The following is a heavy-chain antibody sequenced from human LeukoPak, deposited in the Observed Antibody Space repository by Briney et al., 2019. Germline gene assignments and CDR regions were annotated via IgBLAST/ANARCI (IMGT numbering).Heavy chain of an antibody. CDR3: ARSGWIGELYFDY. J-gene: IGHJ4*02. CDR2: IWYDGSNK. D-gene: IGHD3-10*01. Sequence: PGRSLRLSCAASGFTFSSYGIHWVRQAPGKGLGWVAVIWYDGSNKYYADSVKGRFTISRDNSKNTLYLQMNSLRAEDTAVYYCARSGWIGELYFDYWGQGTLVTVSS. V-gene: IGHV3-33*01. CDR1: GFTFSSYG.